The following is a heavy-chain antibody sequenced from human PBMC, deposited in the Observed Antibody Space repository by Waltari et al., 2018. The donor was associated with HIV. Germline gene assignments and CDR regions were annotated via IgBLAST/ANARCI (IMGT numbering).Heavy chain of an antibody. CDR1: GYSISSDYY. D-gene: IGHD5-18*01. J-gene: IGHJ4*02. V-gene: IGHV4-38-2*01. CDR2: ASRSGST. Sequence: QVQLHESGPGMVKPSETLSLTCAVSGYSISSDYYWGWIRQPPGKVLEWIGSASRSGSTYYSPSLKSRVTISLDTSKNQFSLKLNSVAAADTAVYYCGSGSRRGHSHGIDYWGQGTLVTVSS. CDR3: GSGSRRGHSHGIDY.